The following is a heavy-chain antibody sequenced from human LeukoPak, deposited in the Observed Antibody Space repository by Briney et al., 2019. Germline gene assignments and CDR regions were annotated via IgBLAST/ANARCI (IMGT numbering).Heavy chain of an antibody. CDR2: IYYSGST. CDR3: ARGGRSEYFGSGSHDY. J-gene: IGHJ4*02. V-gene: IGHV4-59*08. D-gene: IGHD3-10*01. Sequence: SETLSLTCTVSGGSISSYYWSWIRQPPGKGLEWIGYIYYSGSTNYNPSLKSRVTISVDTSKNQFSLKLSSVTAADTAVYYCARGGRSEYFGSGSHDYWGQGILVTVSS. CDR1: GGSISSYY.